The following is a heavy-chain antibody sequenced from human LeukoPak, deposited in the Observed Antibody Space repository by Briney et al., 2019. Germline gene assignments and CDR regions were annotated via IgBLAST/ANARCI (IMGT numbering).Heavy chain of an antibody. CDR2: IKQDGNEE. J-gene: IGHJ4*02. CDR1: GFTFSNYW. Sequence: PGGSLRLSCAASGFTFSNYWMSWVRQAPGKGLEWVASIKQDGNEEYYVDSVKGRFTISRDNAQNSPFLHMNSLTAGDTAVYFCARIGGSSGAFYFDYWGQGTLVTVSS. D-gene: IGHD1-26*01. CDR3: ARIGGSSGAFYFDY. V-gene: IGHV3-7*03.